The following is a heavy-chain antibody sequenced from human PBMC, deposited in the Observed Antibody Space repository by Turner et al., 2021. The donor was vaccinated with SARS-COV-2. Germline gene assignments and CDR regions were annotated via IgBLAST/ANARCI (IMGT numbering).Heavy chain of an antibody. J-gene: IGHJ4*02. Sequence: EVQLVESGGGLVQPGGSLTLPCAAPGFTFSSYDMHWVRQATGKGLEWVSVIGTAGDTYYPGAVKGRFTISRENAKNSLYLQMNTLRAGDTAVYYCARANYDSSGYYCYFDYWGQGTLVTVSS. CDR1: GFTFSSYD. CDR2: IGTAGDT. CDR3: ARANYDSSGYYCYFDY. D-gene: IGHD3-22*01. V-gene: IGHV3-13*04.